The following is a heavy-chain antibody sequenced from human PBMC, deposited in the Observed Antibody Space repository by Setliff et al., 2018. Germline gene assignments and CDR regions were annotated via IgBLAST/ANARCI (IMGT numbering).Heavy chain of an antibody. CDR2: MNPNSGNT. CDR1: GGTFINYA. Sequence: ASVKVSCKASGGTFINYAISWVRQAPGQGLEWMGWMNPNSGNTGYAQKFQGRVTMTRDTSISTAYMELTRLRSDDTAVYYCARGPAGTYAFDIWGQGAMVTVSS. D-gene: IGHD1-7*01. CDR3: ARGPAGTYAFDI. V-gene: IGHV1-8*02. J-gene: IGHJ3*02.